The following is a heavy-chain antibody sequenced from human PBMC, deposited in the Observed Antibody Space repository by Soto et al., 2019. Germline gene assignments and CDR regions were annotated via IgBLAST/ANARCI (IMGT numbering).Heavy chain of an antibody. CDR2: IYHSGST. D-gene: IGHD2-15*01. J-gene: IGHJ4*02. V-gene: IGHV4-4*02. CDR1: GVSIKSDNW. CDR3: AKTASVLVAAGFDS. Sequence: QVQLQESGPRLAKPSETLALVCSVSGVSIKSDNWWSWVRQSPGGGLEWIGEIYHSGSTTYHPSLNSRVTMSVDMSQNLFSLRLTSVTAADTAIYYCAKTASVLVAAGFDSWGQGILVTVSS.